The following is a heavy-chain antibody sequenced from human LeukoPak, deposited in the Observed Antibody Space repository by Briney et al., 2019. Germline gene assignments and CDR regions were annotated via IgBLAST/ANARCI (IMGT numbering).Heavy chain of an antibody. J-gene: IGHJ4*02. CDR1: GGSISTYY. V-gene: IGHV4-59*12. CDR3: ARDIAARRSGGGGDY. D-gene: IGHD6-6*01. Sequence: SETLSLTCTVSGGSISTYYWSWIRQPPGKGLEWIGYIYYSGTTNYNPSLKSRVTISVDTSKNQFSLKLSSVTAADTAVYYCARDIAARRSGGGGDYWGQGNLVTVSS. CDR2: IYYSGTT.